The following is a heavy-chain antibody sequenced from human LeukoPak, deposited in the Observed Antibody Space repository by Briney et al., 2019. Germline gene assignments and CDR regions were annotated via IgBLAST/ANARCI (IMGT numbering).Heavy chain of an antibody. CDR1: GGSISSSSYY. V-gene: IGHV4-39*01. J-gene: IGHJ6*03. Sequence: SETLSLTCTVSGGSISSSSYYWGWIRQPPGKGLEWIESIYYSGSTYYNPSLKSRVTISVDTSKNQFSLKLSSVTAADTAVYYCARPGNYYYYYMDVWGKGTTVTVSS. CDR3: ARPGNYYYYYMDV. CDR2: IYYSGST.